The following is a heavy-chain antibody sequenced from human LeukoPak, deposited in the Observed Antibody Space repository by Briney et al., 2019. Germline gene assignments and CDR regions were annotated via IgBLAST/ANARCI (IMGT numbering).Heavy chain of an antibody. Sequence: PSETLSLTCAVYGGSFSGYYWSWIRQPPGKGLEWIGEINHSGSTNYNPSLKSRVTISVDTSKNQFSLKLSSVTAADTAVCYCARHGRITIFPDYWGQGTLVTVSS. J-gene: IGHJ4*02. D-gene: IGHD3-3*01. CDR1: GGSFSGYY. V-gene: IGHV4-34*01. CDR2: INHSGST. CDR3: ARHGRITIFPDY.